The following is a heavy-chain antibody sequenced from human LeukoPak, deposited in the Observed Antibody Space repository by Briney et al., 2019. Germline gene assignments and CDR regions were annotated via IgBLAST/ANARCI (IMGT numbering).Heavy chain of an antibody. CDR2: ISVYNGNT. J-gene: IGHJ4*02. CDR1: GYTFTSYY. D-gene: IGHD2/OR15-2a*01. CDR3: ARDRGKYLFY. V-gene: IGHV1-18*04. Sequence: ASVKVSCKASGYTFTSYYMHWVRQAPGQGLEWMGWISVYNGNTNYAQKLQGRVTMTTDTSTSTAYMELRSLRSEDTAVYYCARDRGKYLFYWGQGTLVTVSS.